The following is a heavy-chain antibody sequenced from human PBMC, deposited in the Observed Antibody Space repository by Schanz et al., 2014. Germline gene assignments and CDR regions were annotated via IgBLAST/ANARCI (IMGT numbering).Heavy chain of an antibody. CDR3: ARGYGDSPTDF. CDR2: INPSGGST. J-gene: IGHJ4*02. V-gene: IGHV1-46*01. CDR1: GYTFTSDS. Sequence: QVQLVQSGDEVKKPGASVKVSCKASGYTFTSDSMHWVRQAPGQGLEWMGMINPSGGSTTYAQKFQGRVTMTRDTSTSTVYMELSSLRSEDTAVYYCARGYGDSPTDFWGQGTLVTVSS. D-gene: IGHD4-17*01.